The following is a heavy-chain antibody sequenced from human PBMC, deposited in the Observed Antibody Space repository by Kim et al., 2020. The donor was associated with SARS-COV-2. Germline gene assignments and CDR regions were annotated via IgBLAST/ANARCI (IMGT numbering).Heavy chain of an antibody. CDR1: GYSFTSYW. Sequence: GESLKISCKGSGYSFTSYWISWVRQMPGKGLEWMGRIDPSDSYTNYSPSFQGHVTISADKSISTAYLQWSSLKASDTAMYYCARTYYYGSGSTNWFDPWGQGTLVTVSS. CDR3: ARTYYYGSGSTNWFDP. V-gene: IGHV5-10-1*01. CDR2: IDPSDSYT. D-gene: IGHD3-10*01. J-gene: IGHJ5*02.